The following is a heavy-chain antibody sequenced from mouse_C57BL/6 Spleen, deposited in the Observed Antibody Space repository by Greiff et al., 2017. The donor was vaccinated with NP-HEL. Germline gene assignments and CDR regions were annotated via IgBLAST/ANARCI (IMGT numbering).Heavy chain of an antibody. Sequence: LVESGPELVKPGASVKISCKASGYAFSSSWMNWVKQRPGKGLEWIGRIYPGDGDTNYNGKFKGKATLTADKSSSTAYMQLSSLTSEDSAVYFCARPYYGSSSFDYWGQGTTLTVSS. CDR3: ARPYYGSSSFDY. CDR1: GYAFSSSW. CDR2: IYPGDGDT. V-gene: IGHV1-82*01. D-gene: IGHD1-1*01. J-gene: IGHJ2*01.